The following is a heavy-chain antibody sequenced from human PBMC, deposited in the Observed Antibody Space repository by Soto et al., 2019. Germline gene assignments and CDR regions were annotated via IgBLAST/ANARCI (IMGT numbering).Heavy chain of an antibody. D-gene: IGHD3-22*01. CDR3: ASAGDSSGYYYAYFDY. Sequence: PGESLKISCKGSGYSFTSYWIGWVRQMPGKGLEWMGIIYPGDSDTRYSPSFQGQVTISADKSISTAYLQRSSLKASDTAMYYCASAGDSSGYYYAYFDYCGQGTLVTVS. CDR2: IYPGDSDT. V-gene: IGHV5-51*01. J-gene: IGHJ4*02. CDR1: GYSFTSYW.